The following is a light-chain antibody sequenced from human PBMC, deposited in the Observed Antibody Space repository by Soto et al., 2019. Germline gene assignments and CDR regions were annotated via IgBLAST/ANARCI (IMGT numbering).Light chain of an antibody. CDR3: QSTVV. CDR1: SGSIASNY. CDR2: EDN. V-gene: IGLV6-57*04. J-gene: IGLJ2*01. Sequence: NFMLTQPHSVSESPGKTVTISCTRISGSIASNYVQWYQQRPGSAPTTVIYEDNQRPSGVPAPFSGSIDSSSHSASLTISGLKTEDEADYYCQSTVVFGGGTKLTVL.